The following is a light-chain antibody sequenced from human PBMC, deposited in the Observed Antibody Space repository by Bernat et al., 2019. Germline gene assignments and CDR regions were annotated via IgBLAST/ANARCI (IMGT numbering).Light chain of an antibody. CDR1: SSDVGTYNL. V-gene: IGLV2-23*02. CDR3: SSYASSTTVL. Sequence: QSALTQPASVSGSPGQSITISCTGTSSDVGTYNLVSRYQQYPGKAPKLIIYEVTKGPSGVSNRFSGSKSGNTASLTNSGLQAEDEADYYCSSYASSTTVLFGGGTKLTVL. J-gene: IGLJ2*01. CDR2: EVT.